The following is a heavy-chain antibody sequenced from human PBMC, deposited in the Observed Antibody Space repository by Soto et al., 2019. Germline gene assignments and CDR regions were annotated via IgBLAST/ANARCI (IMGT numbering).Heavy chain of an antibody. Sequence: GESLKISCKGSGYSFTSYWIGWVRQMPGKGLEWMGIIYPGDSDTRYSPSFQGQVTISADKSITTAYLQWSSLRASDTAMYYCARGGFYGSGSYYKDLDQWGQGTLVTVSS. J-gene: IGHJ4*02. CDR3: ARGGFYGSGSYYKDLDQ. V-gene: IGHV5-51*01. CDR2: IYPGDSDT. CDR1: GYSFTSYW. D-gene: IGHD3-10*01.